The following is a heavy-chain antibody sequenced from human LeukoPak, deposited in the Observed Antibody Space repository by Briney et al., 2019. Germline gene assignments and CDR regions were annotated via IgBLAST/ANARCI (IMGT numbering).Heavy chain of an antibody. J-gene: IGHJ5*02. CDR2: ISGSGGST. V-gene: IGHV3-23*01. CDR1: GFTFSAHY. Sequence: HSGGSLRLSCAGSGFTFSAHYINWVRQAPGKGLEWVSAISGSGGSTYYADSVKGRFTISRDNSKNTLYLQMNSLRAEDTAVYYCAKDRAVTTYPYNWFDPWGQGTLVTVSS. CDR3: AKDRAVTTYPYNWFDP. D-gene: IGHD4-17*01.